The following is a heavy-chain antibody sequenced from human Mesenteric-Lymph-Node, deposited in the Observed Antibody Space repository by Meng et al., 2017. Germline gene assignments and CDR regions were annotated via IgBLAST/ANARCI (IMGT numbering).Heavy chain of an antibody. CDR2: TYYTENT. V-gene: IGHV4-31*03. CDR3: ARSLQSSDSSGYYQTGSEAFDI. CDR1: GGFISSGSSY. Sequence: SETLSLTCTVAGGFISSGSSYWSWIRQHPGKGLEWIGYTYYTENTYYNPSLKSRVTISVDTSKNKFSLKLTSVTAADTAVYYCARSLQSSDSSGYYQTGSEAFDIWGQGTMVTVSS. J-gene: IGHJ3*02. D-gene: IGHD3-22*01.